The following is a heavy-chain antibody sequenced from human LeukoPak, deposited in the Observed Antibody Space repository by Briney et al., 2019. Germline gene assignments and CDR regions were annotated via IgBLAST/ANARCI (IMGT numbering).Heavy chain of an antibody. CDR1: GFTVSSNY. CDR3: ARGTYYYYMDV. J-gene: IGHJ6*03. CDR2: IYSGGST. Sequence: GGSLRLSCAASGFTVSSNYMSWVRQAPGKGLEWVSVIYSGGSTYYADSVKGRFTISRDNSKNTLYLQMNSLRAEDTAVYYCARGTYYYYMDVWGKGTTVTISS. V-gene: IGHV3-53*01.